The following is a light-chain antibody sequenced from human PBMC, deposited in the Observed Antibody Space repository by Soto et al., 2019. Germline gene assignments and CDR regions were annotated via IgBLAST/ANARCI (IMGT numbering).Light chain of an antibody. CDR1: QSVSSN. V-gene: IGKV3-15*01. Sequence: EIVMTQSPATLSVSPGERATLSCRASQSVSSNLAWYQQKPGQPPRLLLYGASTSATGIPARFSGGGSGTEFTLTISSLQSEDFAVYYCQQYNIWWTFGQGTKVEIK. J-gene: IGKJ1*01. CDR3: QQYNIWWT. CDR2: GAS.